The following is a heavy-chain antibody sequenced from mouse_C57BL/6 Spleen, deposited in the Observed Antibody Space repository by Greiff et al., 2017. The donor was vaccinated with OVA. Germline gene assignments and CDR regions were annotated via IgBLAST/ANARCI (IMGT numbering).Heavy chain of an antibody. D-gene: IGHD1-1*01. CDR3: ARWGTTVGAC. Sequence: EVQLQQSGPELVKPGASVTIPCKASGYTFTDYNMDWVKQSHGKSLEWIGDINPNNGGTIYNQKFKGKATLTVDKSSSTAYMELRSLTSEDTAVYYCARWGTTVGACWGQGTLVTVSA. V-gene: IGHV1-18*01. CDR1: GYTFTDYN. J-gene: IGHJ3*01. CDR2: INPNNGGT.